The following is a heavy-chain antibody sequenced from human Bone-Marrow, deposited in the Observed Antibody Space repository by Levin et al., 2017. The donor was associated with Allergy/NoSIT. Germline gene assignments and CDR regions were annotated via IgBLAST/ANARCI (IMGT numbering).Heavy chain of an antibody. V-gene: IGHV4-4*07. CDR1: GGSNNSYF. D-gene: IGHD2-15*01. J-gene: IGHJ4*02. Sequence: ESLKISCTVSGGSNNSYFWSWIRQPAGKGLEWIGRIYTNGNTNYNPSLQSRVTMSVETPKNQFSLRLNSVTAADTAVYYCAGTVRGPNCSPDSCSQPPYFFNYWGQGTLVTVSS. CDR3: AGTVRGPNCSPDSCSQPPYFFNY. CDR2: IYTNGNT.